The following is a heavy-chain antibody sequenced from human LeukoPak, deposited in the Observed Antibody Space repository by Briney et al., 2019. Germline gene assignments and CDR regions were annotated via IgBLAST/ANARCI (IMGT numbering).Heavy chain of an antibody. Sequence: GGSLRLSCASSGFTFSSYAMSWVRQAPGKGLEWVSTIGGSGVRTYYADSVKGRFTISRDNSKNTLYLQINSLRAEDTAVYFCAKDRLGGPYFFHYWGQGTLVTVSS. J-gene: IGHJ4*02. D-gene: IGHD3-16*01. CDR1: GFTFSSYA. CDR3: AKDRLGGPYFFHY. V-gene: IGHV3-23*01. CDR2: IGGSGVRT.